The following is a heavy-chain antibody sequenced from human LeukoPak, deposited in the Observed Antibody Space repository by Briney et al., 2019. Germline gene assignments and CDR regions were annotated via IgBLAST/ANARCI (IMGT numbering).Heavy chain of an antibody. CDR1: GYTFTSYG. CDR3: ARVDIVLMVYAALDY. V-gene: IGHV1-18*01. Sequence: ASVTVSCKASGYTFTSYGISWVRQAPGQGLEWMGWISAYNGNTNYAQKLQGRVTMTTDTSTSTAYMELRSLRSDDTAVYYCARVDIVLMVYAALDYWGQGTRVPVSS. CDR2: ISAYNGNT. J-gene: IGHJ4*02. D-gene: IGHD2-8*01.